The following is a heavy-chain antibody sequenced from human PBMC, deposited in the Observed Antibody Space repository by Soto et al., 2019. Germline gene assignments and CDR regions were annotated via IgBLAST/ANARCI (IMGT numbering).Heavy chain of an antibody. CDR2: ISYTGGA. Sequence: QVQLQESGPGLVKPSETLSLTCTVSGGSINYSYWTWIRQPPGKGLEWIGYISYTGGANYNASLKSRLTMSIDTSKNQFSLTLISVTAADTALYYCARLHLPALQGAFDIWGQGTMVTVSS. J-gene: IGHJ3*02. D-gene: IGHD2-2*01. CDR1: GGSINYSY. V-gene: IGHV4-59*12. CDR3: ARLHLPALQGAFDI.